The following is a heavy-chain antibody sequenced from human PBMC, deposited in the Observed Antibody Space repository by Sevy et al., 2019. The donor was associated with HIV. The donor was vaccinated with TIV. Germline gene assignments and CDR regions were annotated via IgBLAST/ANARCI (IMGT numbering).Heavy chain of an antibody. Sequence: GGSLRLSCAGSGFTFSNYGMHWVRQAPGKGLEWVALIWYDGSNKYYTESVKGRFTISRDNSKNMLYLQMNGLRAEDTAVYYCARDKLQTTGSLGDYYYGLDVWGKGTRVTVSS. CDR3: ARDKLQTTGSLGDYYYGLDV. V-gene: IGHV3-33*01. J-gene: IGHJ6*04. CDR2: IWYDGSNK. D-gene: IGHD3-16*01. CDR1: GFTFSNYG.